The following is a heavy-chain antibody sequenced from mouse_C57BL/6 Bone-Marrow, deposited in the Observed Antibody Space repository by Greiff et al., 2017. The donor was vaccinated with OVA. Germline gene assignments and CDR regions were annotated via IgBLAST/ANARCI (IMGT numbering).Heavy chain of an antibody. D-gene: IGHD1-1*01. J-gene: IGHJ1*03. CDR3: ANYGSSRWYFDV. Sequence: QVQLQQSGPELVKPGASVKISCKASGYAFSSSWMNWVKQRPGKGLEWIGQIYPGDGDTNYNGKFKGKATLTADKSSSTAYMQLSSLTSEDSAVYFCANYGSSRWYFDVWGTGTTVTVSS. CDR1: GYAFSSSW. V-gene: IGHV1-80*01. CDR2: IYPGDGDT.